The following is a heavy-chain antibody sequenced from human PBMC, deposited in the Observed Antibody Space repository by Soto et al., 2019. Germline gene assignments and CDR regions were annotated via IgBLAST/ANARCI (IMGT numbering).Heavy chain of an antibody. CDR3: AGRGGYTFDY. CDR2: IYYSGST. Sequence: QVQLQESGPGLVKPSETLSLTCTVSGGSISSYYWSWIRQPPGKGLEWIGYIYYSGSTNYNPSLKCRDTISVDASKNRFSLTLSSVTAADTAVYYCAGRGGYTFDYWGQGTLVTVSS. V-gene: IGHV4-59*12. D-gene: IGHD1-26*01. J-gene: IGHJ4*02. CDR1: GGSISSYY.